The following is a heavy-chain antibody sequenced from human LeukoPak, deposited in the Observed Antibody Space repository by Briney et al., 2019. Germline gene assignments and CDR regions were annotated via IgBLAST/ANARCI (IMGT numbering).Heavy chain of an antibody. J-gene: IGHJ4*02. D-gene: IGHD3-3*01. V-gene: IGHV1-18*01. Sequence: ASVKVSCKASGYTFTSYGISWVRQAPGQGLEWMGWISAYNGNTNYAQKLQGRVTMTTDTSTSTAYMELRSLRSDDTAVYYCASGVGTGDFWSGYYLWGQGTLVTVSS. CDR3: ASGVGTGDFWSGYYL. CDR1: GYTFTSYG. CDR2: ISAYNGNT.